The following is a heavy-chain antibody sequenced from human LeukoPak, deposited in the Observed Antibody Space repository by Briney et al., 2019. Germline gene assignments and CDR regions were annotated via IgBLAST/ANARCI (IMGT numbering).Heavy chain of an antibody. CDR1: GFTFSSYA. V-gene: IGHV3-23*01. D-gene: IGHD6-13*01. CDR2: ISGSGGST. CDR3: AKDLKQQLVRGPFDY. Sequence: PGGSLRLSCAASGFTFSSYAMSWVRQAPGKGLEWVSAISGSGGSTYYADSVKGRFTISRDNSKNTLYLQMNSLRAEDTAVYYCAKDLKQQLVRGPFDYWGQGTLVTVSS. J-gene: IGHJ4*02.